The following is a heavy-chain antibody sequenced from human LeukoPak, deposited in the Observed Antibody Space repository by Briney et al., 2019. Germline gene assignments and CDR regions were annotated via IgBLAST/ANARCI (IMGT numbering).Heavy chain of an antibody. CDR3: ARAGLYSSGSYEEALDY. CDR2: IKRDGSQK. Sequence: GGSLRLSRAASGFTFSRYWMSWVRQAPGKGLEWAANIKRDGSQKYYVDSVKGRFTISRDNAKNSLYLQMNSLRAEDTAVYYCARAGLYSSGSYEEALDYWGQGTLVTVSS. D-gene: IGHD6-19*01. CDR1: GFTFSRYW. J-gene: IGHJ4*02. V-gene: IGHV3-7*05.